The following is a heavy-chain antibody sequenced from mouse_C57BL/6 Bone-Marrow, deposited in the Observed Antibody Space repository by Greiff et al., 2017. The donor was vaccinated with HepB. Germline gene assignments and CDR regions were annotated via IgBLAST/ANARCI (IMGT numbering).Heavy chain of an antibody. CDR3: ASGDTTEVDTGAMHY. Sequence: VQLQQSVAELVRPGASVKLSCTASGFTIKNTYMHWVKQRPEQGLEWIGRIDPANGNTKYAPKFQGKATITADTSSNTAYLQLSSLTSEDTAIYYCASGDTTEVDTGAMHYWGQGTSFTVSS. D-gene: IGHD1-1*01. CDR1: GFTIKNTY. J-gene: IGHJ4*01. CDR2: IDPANGNT. V-gene: IGHV14-3*01.